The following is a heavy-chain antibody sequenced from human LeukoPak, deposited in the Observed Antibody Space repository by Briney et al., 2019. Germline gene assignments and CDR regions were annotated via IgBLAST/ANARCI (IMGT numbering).Heavy chain of an antibody. Sequence: ASETLSLTCAVYGGSFSGYYWSWIRQPPGKGLEWIGEINHSGSTNYNPSLKSRVTISVDTSKNQFSLKLSSVTAADTAVYYCATAINDAWFDPWGQGTLVTVSS. CDR3: ATAINDAWFDP. V-gene: IGHV4-34*01. J-gene: IGHJ5*02. D-gene: IGHD1-1*01. CDR1: GGSFSGYY. CDR2: INHSGST.